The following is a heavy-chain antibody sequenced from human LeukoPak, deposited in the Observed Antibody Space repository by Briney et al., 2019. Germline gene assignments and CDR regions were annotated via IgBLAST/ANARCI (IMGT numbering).Heavy chain of an antibody. CDR3: ARRTQVRGVSAPIDY. J-gene: IGHJ4*02. Sequence: PGGSLRLSCAASGFTFSSYWMHWVRQAAGKGLVWVSRVHNDGSSTSYADSVKGRFTISRDNAKNTLYLQMNSLRAEDTAVYHCARRTQVRGVSAPIDYWGQATLVTVSS. D-gene: IGHD3-10*01. CDR2: VHNDGSST. CDR1: GFTFSSYW. V-gene: IGHV3-74*01.